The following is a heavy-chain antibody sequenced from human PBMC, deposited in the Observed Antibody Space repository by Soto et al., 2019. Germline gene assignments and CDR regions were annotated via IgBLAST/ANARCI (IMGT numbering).Heavy chain of an antibody. CDR2: IYYSGNN. CDR1: GGSITSGDNY. Sequence: QVQLQESGPGLVKPSQTLSLTCTVSGGSITSGDNYWSWIRQPPGKGLEWIGYIYYSGNNYYNPSLQSQLTISVDTSKNQFSLELNSVTAADTAVYYCARERGVVVTATDAFDIWGQGTMVTVSS. V-gene: IGHV4-30-4*01. D-gene: IGHD2-21*02. J-gene: IGHJ3*02. CDR3: ARERGVVVTATDAFDI.